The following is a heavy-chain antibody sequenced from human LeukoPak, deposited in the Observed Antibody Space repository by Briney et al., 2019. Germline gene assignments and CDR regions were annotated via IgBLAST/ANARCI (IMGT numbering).Heavy chain of an antibody. D-gene: IGHD5-12*01. CDR1: GYTFTSYD. J-gene: IGHJ4*02. V-gene: IGHV1-8*01. CDR3: ATDGKRDWLPLDY. CDR2: MNPNSGNT. Sequence: ASVKVSCKASGYTFTSYDINWVRQATGQGLEWMGWMNPNSGNTGYAQKFQGRVTMTEDTSTDTAYMELSSLRSEDTAVYYCATDGKRDWLPLDYWGQGTLVTVSP.